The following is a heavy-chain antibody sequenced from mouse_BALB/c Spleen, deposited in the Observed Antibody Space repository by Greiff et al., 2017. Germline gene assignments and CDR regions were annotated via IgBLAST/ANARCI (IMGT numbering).Heavy chain of an antibody. Sequence: QVQLQQSAAELARPGASVKMSCKASGYTFTSYTMHWVKQRPGQGLEWIGYINPSSGYTEYNQKFKDKTTLTADKSSSTAYMQLSSLTSEDSAVYYCARSYDGRDYYAMDYWGQGTSVTVSS. V-gene: IGHV1-4*02. CDR2: INPSSGYT. D-gene: IGHD2-14*01. CDR1: GYTFTSYT. CDR3: ARSYDGRDYYAMDY. J-gene: IGHJ4*01.